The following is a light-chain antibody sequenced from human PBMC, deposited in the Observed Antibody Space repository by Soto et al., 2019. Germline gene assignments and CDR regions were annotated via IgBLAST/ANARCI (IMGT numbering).Light chain of an antibody. CDR3: CSYAGSSTLVV. CDR1: SSDVGSYNI. CDR2: EGS. Sequence: QSALTQPASVSGSPGQSITISCTGTSSDVGSYNIVSWYQQHPGKAPKLMIYEGSKRPSGVSNRFSGSKSGNTASLTISGLQAEAEADYYCCSYAGSSTLVVFGGGTQLTVL. V-gene: IGLV2-23*01. J-gene: IGLJ2*01.